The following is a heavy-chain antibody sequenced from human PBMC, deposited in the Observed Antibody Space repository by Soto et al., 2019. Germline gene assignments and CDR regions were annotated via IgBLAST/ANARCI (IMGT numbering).Heavy chain of an antibody. D-gene: IGHD3-9*01. V-gene: IGHV4-59*01. CDR3: ARGSTWYYDILTGGEYYFDY. Sequence: SETLSLTCTVSGGSISSYYWSWIRQPPGKGLEWIGYIYYSGSTNYNPSLKSRVTISVDTSKNQFSLKLSSVTAADTAVYYCARGSTWYYDILTGGEYYFDYWGQGTLVTVSS. CDR2: IYYSGST. CDR1: GGSISSYY. J-gene: IGHJ4*02.